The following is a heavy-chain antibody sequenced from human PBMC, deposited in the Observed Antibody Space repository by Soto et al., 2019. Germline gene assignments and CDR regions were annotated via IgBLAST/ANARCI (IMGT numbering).Heavy chain of an antibody. CDR1: GFTFSSYG. Sequence: QVQLVESGGGVVQPGRSLRLSCAASGFTFSSYGMHWVRQAPGKGLEWVAVILYDGSNKYYADSVKGRFTISRDNSKNTLYLQMNSLRAEDTAVYYCAKDRGRIVAVYYFDYWGQGTLVTVSS. D-gene: IGHD1-26*01. J-gene: IGHJ4*02. V-gene: IGHV3-30*18. CDR3: AKDRGRIVAVYYFDY. CDR2: ILYDGSNK.